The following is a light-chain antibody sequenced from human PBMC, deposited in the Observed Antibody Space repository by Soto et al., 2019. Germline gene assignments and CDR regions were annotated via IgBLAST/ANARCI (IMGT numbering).Light chain of an antibody. CDR1: QSVLYSSNNKNY. Sequence: DIVMTQSPDSLAVSLGERATINCKSSQSVLYSSNNKNYLAWYQQKPGPPPKLLIYWASTRESGVPDRLSGSGSGTDFTRTISSLQAEDVAVYYCQQYYNTPYTFGQGTKVEIK. J-gene: IGKJ2*01. V-gene: IGKV4-1*01. CDR3: QQYYNTPYT. CDR2: WAS.